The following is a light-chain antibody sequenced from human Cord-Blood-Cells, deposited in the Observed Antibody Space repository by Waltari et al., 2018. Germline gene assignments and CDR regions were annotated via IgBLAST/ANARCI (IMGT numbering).Light chain of an antibody. CDR1: QSVSSY. J-gene: IGKJ3*01. Sequence: EIVLTQSPATLSLSPGERATLSCRASQSVSSYLAWYQQKPGQAPRLLIYGASNRATGIPARFSGSGSGTDFTLTISSLEPEDFAVYYCQQRSNWPIFTFGPGTKVEIK. V-gene: IGKV3-11*01. CDR3: QQRSNWPIFT. CDR2: GAS.